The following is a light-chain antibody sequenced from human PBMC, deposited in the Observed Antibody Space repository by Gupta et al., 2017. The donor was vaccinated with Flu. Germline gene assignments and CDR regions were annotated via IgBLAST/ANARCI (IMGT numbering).Light chain of an antibody. CDR1: PSRLDSSGHNY. CDR3: MQSVQFPLT. J-gene: IGKJ4*01. CDR2: MSS. V-gene: IGKV2-28*01. Sequence: VTPGEPAAISCRSSPSRLDSSGHNYLDWYLQKPGQSPQLLIYMSSNRASGVPDRFSGSGSGTDFTLKISRVETEDVGVYYCMQSVQFPLTFGGGTKVEIK.